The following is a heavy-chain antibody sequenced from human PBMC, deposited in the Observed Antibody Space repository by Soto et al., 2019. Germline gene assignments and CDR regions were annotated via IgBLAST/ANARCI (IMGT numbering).Heavy chain of an antibody. J-gene: IGHJ4*02. D-gene: IGHD3-9*01. Sequence: RRLSFAASGFTFSSYSMNWVRQAPGKGLEWVSSISSSSSYIYYADSVKGRFTISRDNAKNSLYLQMNSLRAEDTAVYYCARDYRGGYYEILTGYGHWGQGTLVTVSS. CDR3: ARDYRGGYYEILTGYGH. CDR1: GFTFSSYS. V-gene: IGHV3-21*01. CDR2: ISSSSSYI.